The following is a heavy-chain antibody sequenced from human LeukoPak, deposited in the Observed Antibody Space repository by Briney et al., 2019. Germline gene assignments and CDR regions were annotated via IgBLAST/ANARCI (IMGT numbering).Heavy chain of an antibody. D-gene: IGHD1-26*01. CDR1: GGSISSSSYY. J-gene: IGHJ4*02. CDR2: IYYSGST. CDR3: ARSDRMGQPRDY. V-gene: IGHV4-39*01. Sequence: PSETLSLTCTVSGGSISSSSYYWGWIRQPPGEGLEWIGSIYYSGSTYYNPSLKSRVTISVDTSKNQFSLKLSSVTAADTAVYYCARSDRMGQPRDYWGQGTLVTVSS.